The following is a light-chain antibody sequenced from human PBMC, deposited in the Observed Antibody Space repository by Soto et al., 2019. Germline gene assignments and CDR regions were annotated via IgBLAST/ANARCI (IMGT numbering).Light chain of an antibody. J-gene: IGLJ1*01. CDR1: SSDVGGYNY. CDR2: GVT. V-gene: IGLV2-11*01. CDR3: CSYAGNYTYV. Sequence: QSALTQPRSVSGSPGQSVTISCTGTSSDVGGYNYVSWYQQNPGKAPKLMIHGVTKRPSGVPDRFSGSKSGNTASLTISGLQAEDEADYYCCSYAGNYTYVFGTGTKVTVL.